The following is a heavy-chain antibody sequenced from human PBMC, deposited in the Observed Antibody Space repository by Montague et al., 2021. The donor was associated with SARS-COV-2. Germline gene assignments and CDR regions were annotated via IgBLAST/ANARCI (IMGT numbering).Heavy chain of an antibody. Sequence: SETLSLTCTVSGGSISSYYWSWIRQPPGKGLEWIGYIYYSGSTNYDPSLKSRVTISVDTSKNQFSLKLSSVTAADTAVYYCARGLRTGRGVNRWFDPWGQGTLVTVSS. V-gene: IGHV4-59*01. CDR1: GGSISSYY. CDR3: ARGLRTGRGVNRWFDP. J-gene: IGHJ5*02. CDR2: IYYSGST. D-gene: IGHD1-14*01.